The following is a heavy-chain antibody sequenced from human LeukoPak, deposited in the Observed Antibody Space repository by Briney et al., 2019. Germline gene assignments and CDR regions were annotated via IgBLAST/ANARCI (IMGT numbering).Heavy chain of an antibody. J-gene: IGHJ4*02. CDR1: GFTFSSYG. CDR3: ARTYGSGSLDY. D-gene: IGHD2-15*01. Sequence: PGGSLRLSCAASGFTFSSYGMSWVRQAPGKGLEWVSAISGSGEAIFYADSVQGRFTISRDNAKNSIYLQMNTLRAEDTAVYYCARTYGSGSLDYGGQGTLVTVSS. V-gene: IGHV3-23*01. CDR2: ISGSGEAI.